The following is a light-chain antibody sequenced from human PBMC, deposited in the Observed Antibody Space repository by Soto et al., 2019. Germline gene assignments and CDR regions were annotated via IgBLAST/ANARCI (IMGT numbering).Light chain of an antibody. J-gene: IGLJ2*01. V-gene: IGLV4-69*01. CDR2: LNSDGSH. Sequence: QSVLTQSPSASASLGASVKLTCTLSSGHSSYAIAWHQQQPEKGPRYLMKLNSDGSHSKGDGIPDRFSGSSSGAERYLTISSLKYEDEDYYYCQTWGTGGVVFGGGTKLTVL. CDR1: SGHSSYA. CDR3: QTWGTGGVV.